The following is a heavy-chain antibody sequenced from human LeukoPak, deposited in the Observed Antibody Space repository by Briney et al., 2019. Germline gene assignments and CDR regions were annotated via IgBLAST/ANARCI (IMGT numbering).Heavy chain of an antibody. D-gene: IGHD3-22*01. CDR1: GFTFSSYW. CDR3: ARDEYGLYYDSSGLAFDAFDI. CDR2: IKQDGSEK. V-gene: IGHV3-7*01. Sequence: PGGSLRLSCAASGFTFSSYWMSWVRQAPGKGLEWVANIKQDGSEKYYADSVKGRFTISRDNAKNSLYLQMNSLRAEDTAVYYCARDEYGLYYDSSGLAFDAFDIWGQGTMVTVSS. J-gene: IGHJ3*02.